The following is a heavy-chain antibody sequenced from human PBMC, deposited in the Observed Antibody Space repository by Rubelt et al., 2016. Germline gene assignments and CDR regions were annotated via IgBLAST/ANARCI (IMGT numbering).Heavy chain of an antibody. J-gene: IGHJ6*02. D-gene: IGHD2-15*01. CDR3: ARGLMAAPTGYGMDV. Sequence: VTGEGLEWVSAISGSGGSTYYADSVKGRFTISRDNAKNSLYLQMNSLRAEDTAVYYCARGLMAAPTGYGMDVWGQGTTVTVSS. CDR2: ISGSGGST. V-gene: IGHV3-23*01.